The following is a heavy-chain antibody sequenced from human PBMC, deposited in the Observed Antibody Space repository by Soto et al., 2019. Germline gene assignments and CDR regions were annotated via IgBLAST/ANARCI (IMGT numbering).Heavy chain of an antibody. CDR2: IYHTGNT. CDR1: GGSISSDSFY. V-gene: IGHV4-31*03. Sequence: SETLSLTCTVSGGSISSDSFYWNWIRQLPGGGLEWIGYIYHTGNTYYNPSLKSRVTMSVDTSKNQFSLNLSSVTAADTAVYYCARLTTIITGAFDDWGLGTVVTVSS. J-gene: IGHJ4*02. CDR3: ARLTTIITGAFDD. D-gene: IGHD7-27*01.